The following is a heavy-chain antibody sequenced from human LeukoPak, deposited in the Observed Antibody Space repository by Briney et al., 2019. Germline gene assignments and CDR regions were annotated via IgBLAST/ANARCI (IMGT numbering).Heavy chain of an antibody. CDR1: GGTFSSYA. J-gene: IGHJ4*02. Sequence: ASVKVSCKASGGTFSSYAISWVRQAPGQGLEWMGRIIPILGIANYAQKFQGRVTITADKSTSTAYMELSSLRSEDTAVYYCARDRRVYYFDYWGQGTLVTVSS. CDR3: ARDRRVYYFDY. V-gene: IGHV1-69*04. CDR2: IIPILGIA. D-gene: IGHD2-8*01.